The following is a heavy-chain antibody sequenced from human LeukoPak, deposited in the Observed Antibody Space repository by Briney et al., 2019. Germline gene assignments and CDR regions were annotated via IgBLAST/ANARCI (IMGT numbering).Heavy chain of an antibody. D-gene: IGHD1-1*01. Sequence: QAGGSLRLSCEVSGFTFSSYAMNWVRQAPGKGLEWVSAISGSGGTTYYADSVKGRFTISRDNSKNTLYLQMNSLGAEDTAVYYCAKDENWNPTGWFDPWGQGTLVTVSS. CDR1: GFTFSSYA. V-gene: IGHV3-23*01. J-gene: IGHJ5*02. CDR2: ISGSGGTT. CDR3: AKDENWNPTGWFDP.